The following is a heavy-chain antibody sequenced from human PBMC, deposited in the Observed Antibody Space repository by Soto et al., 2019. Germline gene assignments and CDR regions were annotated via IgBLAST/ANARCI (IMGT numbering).Heavy chain of an antibody. D-gene: IGHD6-6*01. V-gene: IGHV1-46*01. CDR1: GYTFTSYY. CDR3: ARVSGSIAARFPDYGMDV. Sequence: ASVKVSCKASGYTFTSYYMHWVRQAPGQGLEWMGIINPSGGSTSYAQKFQGRVTMTRDTSTSTVYMELSSLRSEDTAVYYCARVSGSIAARFPDYGMDVWGQGTTVTVSS. CDR2: INPSGGST. J-gene: IGHJ6*02.